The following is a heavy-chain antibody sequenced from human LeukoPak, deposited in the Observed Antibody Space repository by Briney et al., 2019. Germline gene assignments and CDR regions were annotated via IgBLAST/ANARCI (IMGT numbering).Heavy chain of an antibody. CDR3: GRGGVLLHTYCFDF. V-gene: IGHV4-59*01. Sequence: SETLSLTCAVSGGSISVYDRNCGRQPPGKGLEWIGHIYSRGSTNYNPSLKSRVTISVDTSKNQCSLKVRSVTAADTAVYYCGRGGVLLHTYCFDFWGQGTLVSVSS. J-gene: IGHJ4*02. CDR2: IYSRGST. CDR1: GGSISVYD. D-gene: IGHD2/OR15-2a*01.